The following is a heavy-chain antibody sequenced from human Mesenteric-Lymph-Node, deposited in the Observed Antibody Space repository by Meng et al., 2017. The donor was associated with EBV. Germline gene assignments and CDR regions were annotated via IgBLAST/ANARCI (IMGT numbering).Heavy chain of an antibody. D-gene: IGHD5-12*01. CDR1: GGSISSGGYS. J-gene: IGHJ5*02. V-gene: IGHV4-30-2*01. CDR3: ARGGGEYSGYDPKWLDP. Sequence: QFELLESGSGWWKLSQTLSLPCAVSGGSISSGGYSWSWIRQPPEKGLEWIGYIYHSGSTYYNPSLKSRVTIIVDRSKNQFSLKLSSVTAADTAVYYCARGGGEYSGYDPKWLDPWGQGTLVTVSS. CDR2: IYHSGST.